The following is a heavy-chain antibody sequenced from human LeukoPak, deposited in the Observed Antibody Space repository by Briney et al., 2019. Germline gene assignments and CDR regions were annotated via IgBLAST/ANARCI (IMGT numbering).Heavy chain of an antibody. J-gene: IGHJ4*02. CDR3: ARVGDSSGYYPFDY. CDR2: IYHSGST. CDR1: GGSISSSNW. Sequence: SETLSLTCAVSGGSISSSNWWSWVRQPPGKGLEWIGEIYHSGSTNYNPSLKSRVTISVDKSKNQFSLNLRSVTAADTAVYYCARVGDSSGYYPFDYWGQGTLVTVSS. V-gene: IGHV4-4*02. D-gene: IGHD3-22*01.